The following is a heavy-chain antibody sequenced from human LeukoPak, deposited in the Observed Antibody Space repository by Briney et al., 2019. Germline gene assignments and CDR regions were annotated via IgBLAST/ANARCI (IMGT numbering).Heavy chain of an antibody. CDR3: AREDYYDSSGNDAFDI. D-gene: IGHD3-22*01. Sequence: ASVKVSCKASGYTFTSYDINWVRQATGQGLEWMGWMNPNSGNTGYAQKFQGRVTMTRNTSISTAYMELSSLRSEDTAVYYCAREDYYDSSGNDAFDIWGQGTMVTVSS. CDR2: MNPNSGNT. CDR1: GYTFTSYD. J-gene: IGHJ3*02. V-gene: IGHV1-8*01.